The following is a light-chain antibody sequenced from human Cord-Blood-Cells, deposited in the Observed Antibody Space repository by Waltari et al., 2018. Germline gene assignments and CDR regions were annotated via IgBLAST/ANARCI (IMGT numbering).Light chain of an antibody. CDR2: DVS. Sequence: QSALTPPASVSGSPGQSITIPCTGTSSDVGGYNYAPWYQQHPGKAPKLMMYDVSNRPSGVSNRFSGSKSGNTASLTISGLQAEDEADYYCSSYTSSSTLVFGGGTKLTVL. CDR3: SSYTSSSTLV. CDR1: SSDVGGYNY. V-gene: IGLV2-14*03. J-gene: IGLJ3*02.